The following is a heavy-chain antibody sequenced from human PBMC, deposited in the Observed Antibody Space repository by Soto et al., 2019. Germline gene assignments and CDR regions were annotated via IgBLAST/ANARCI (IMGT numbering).Heavy chain of an antibody. D-gene: IGHD3-10*01. CDR2: ISSSGSTI. CDR3: ARDKANYYGSGSPYYYGMDV. V-gene: IGHV3-11*01. Sequence: GGSLRLSCAASGFTFSDYYMSWIRQAPGKGLARVSYISSSGSTIYYADSVKGRFTISRDNAKNSLYLQMNSLRAEDTAVYYCARDKANYYGSGSPYYYGMDVSGQVTTGTFSS. CDR1: GFTFSDYY. J-gene: IGHJ6*02.